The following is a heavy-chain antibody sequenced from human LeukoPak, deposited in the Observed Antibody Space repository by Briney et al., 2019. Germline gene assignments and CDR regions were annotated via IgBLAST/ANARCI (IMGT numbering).Heavy chain of an antibody. CDR1: GFTFSDYY. CDR2: ISSSGSTI. Sequence: GWSLRLSCAASGFTFSDYYMSWIRQAPGKGREGVSYISSSGSTIYCADSVKGRFTISRDNAKNSLYLQLNSLRAEDTAVYYCARSLAAAGTYYYYGMDVWGQGTTVTVSS. V-gene: IGHV3-11*01. CDR3: ARSLAAAGTYYYYGMDV. D-gene: IGHD6-13*01. J-gene: IGHJ6*02.